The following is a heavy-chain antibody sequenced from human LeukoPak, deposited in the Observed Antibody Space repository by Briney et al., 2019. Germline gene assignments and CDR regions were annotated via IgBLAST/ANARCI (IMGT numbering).Heavy chain of an antibody. V-gene: IGHV4-39*01. CDR3: AKRAYGVGFEY. CDR1: GDPISTPTHW. Sequence: SETLSLTCTVSGDPISTPTHWWGWIRQPPGKGLGWIGSIYSSGTTFYNPSLKSRVTLSTDTSKNQFSLKLSSVTAADTAVYYCAKRAYGVGFEYWGQGTLLTVSS. CDR2: IYSSGTT. D-gene: IGHD4/OR15-4a*01. J-gene: IGHJ4*02.